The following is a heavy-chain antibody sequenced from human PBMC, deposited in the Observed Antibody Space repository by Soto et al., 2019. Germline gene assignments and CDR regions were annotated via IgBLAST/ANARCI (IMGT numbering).Heavy chain of an antibody. CDR3: ASHARTYSINYYFDY. CDR2: ISYDGNK. Sequence: QVQLVESGGGVVQPGRSLRLSCAASGFTFSSYAMHWVRQAPGKGLEWVAVISYDGNKYYADSVKGRFTISRDNSKNTLSLQMNSLRVEDTAVYYCASHARTYSINYYFDYWGQGTLVTVSS. J-gene: IGHJ4*02. D-gene: IGHD4-4*01. CDR1: GFTFSSYA. V-gene: IGHV3-30-3*01.